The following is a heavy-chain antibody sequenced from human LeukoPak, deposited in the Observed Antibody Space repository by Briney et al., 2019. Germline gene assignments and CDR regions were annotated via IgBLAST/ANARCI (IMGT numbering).Heavy chain of an antibody. V-gene: IGHV4-59*01. CDR1: GGSISSYY. CDR3: ARERRDGYNRAVDY. J-gene: IGHJ4*02. D-gene: IGHD5-24*01. Sequence: PSETLSLTCTVSGGSISSYYWSWIRQPPGKGLEWIGYIYYSGSTNYNPSLKSRVTMSVDTSKNQFSLKLSSVTAADTAVYYCARERRDGYNRAVDYWGQGTLVTVSS. CDR2: IYYSGST.